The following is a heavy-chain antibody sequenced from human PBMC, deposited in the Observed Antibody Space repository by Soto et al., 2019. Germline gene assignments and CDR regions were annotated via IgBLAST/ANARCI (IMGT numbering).Heavy chain of an antibody. CDR2: MNPNSGNT. Sequence: QVQLVQSGAEVKKPGASVKVSCKASGYTFTSYDINWVRQATGQGLEWMGWMNPNSGNTGYAQKFQGRVTMTRNTSISTAYMELSSLRSEDTAVYYCARARGDFWSGYPYYYYYYMYVWGKGTTVTVSS. J-gene: IGHJ6*03. CDR1: GYTFTSYD. D-gene: IGHD3-3*01. CDR3: ARARGDFWSGYPYYYYYYMYV. V-gene: IGHV1-8*01.